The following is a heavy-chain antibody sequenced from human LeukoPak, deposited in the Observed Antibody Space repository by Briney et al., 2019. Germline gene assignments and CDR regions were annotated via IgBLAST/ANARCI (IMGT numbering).Heavy chain of an antibody. CDR3: ARVVVAATPYFDY. Sequence: SETLSLTCTVSGGSISSYYWSWLRQPQGKGLECIGYIYYSGSTNYNPSLKSRVTISVDTSKNQFSLKLSSVTAADTAVYYCARVVVAATPYFDYWGQGTLVTVSS. J-gene: IGHJ4*02. CDR1: GGSISSYY. D-gene: IGHD2-15*01. V-gene: IGHV4-59*01. CDR2: IYYSGST.